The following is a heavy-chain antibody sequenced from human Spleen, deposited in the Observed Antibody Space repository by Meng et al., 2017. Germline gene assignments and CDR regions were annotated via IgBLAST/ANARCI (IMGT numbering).Heavy chain of an antibody. CDR3: AREDSRGTDY. CDR1: GFTVSSNY. V-gene: IGHV3-53*05. Sequence: GESLKISCAASGFTVSSNYMSWVRQAPGKGLEWVSVIYSGGSTYYADSVKGRFTISRDNSKNTLYLQMNSLRAEDTAVYYCAREDSRGTDYWGQGTLVTVSS. D-gene: IGHD3-22*01. CDR2: IYSGGST. J-gene: IGHJ4*02.